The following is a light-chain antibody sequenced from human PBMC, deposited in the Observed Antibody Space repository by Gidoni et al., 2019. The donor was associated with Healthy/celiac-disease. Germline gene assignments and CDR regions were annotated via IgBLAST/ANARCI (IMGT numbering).Light chain of an antibody. Sequence: DIQMTQSPSSLSASLGDRVTIICRASQSISSYLNWYQQKPGKAPKLLIYAASSLQSGVPSRFSGSGSGTDFTLTISSLQPEDFATYYCQQSYSTLRTFGQGTKVEIK. CDR2: AAS. V-gene: IGKV1-39*01. CDR1: QSISSY. J-gene: IGKJ1*01. CDR3: QQSYSTLRT.